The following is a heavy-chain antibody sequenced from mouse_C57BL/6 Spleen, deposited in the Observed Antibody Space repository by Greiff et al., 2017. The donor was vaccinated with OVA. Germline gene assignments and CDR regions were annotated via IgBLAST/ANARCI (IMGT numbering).Heavy chain of an antibody. CDR3: AKGGYDYDEGFAY. J-gene: IGHJ3*01. D-gene: IGHD2-4*01. CDR1: GYSITSGYY. V-gene: IGHV3-6*01. Sequence: EVQLQQSGPGLVKPSQSLSLTCSVTGYSITSGYYWNWIRQFPGNKLEWMGYISYDGSNNYNPSLKNRISITRDTSKNQFFLKLNSVTTEDTATYYCAKGGYDYDEGFAYWGQGTLVTVSA. CDR2: ISYDGSN.